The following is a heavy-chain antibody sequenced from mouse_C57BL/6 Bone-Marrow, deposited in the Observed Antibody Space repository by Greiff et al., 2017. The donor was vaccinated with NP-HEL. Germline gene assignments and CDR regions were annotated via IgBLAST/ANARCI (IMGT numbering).Heavy chain of an antibody. CDR2: INPSTGGT. D-gene: IGHD1-1*01. CDR3: ARYITTVVQSTWFAY. Sequence: EVQLQQSGPELVKPGASVKISCKASGYSFTGYYMNWVKQSPEKSLEWIGEINPSTGGTTYNQKFKAKATLTVDKSSSTAYMQLKSLTSEDSAVYYCARYITTVVQSTWFAYWGQGTLVTVSA. V-gene: IGHV1-42*01. CDR1: GYSFTGYY. J-gene: IGHJ3*01.